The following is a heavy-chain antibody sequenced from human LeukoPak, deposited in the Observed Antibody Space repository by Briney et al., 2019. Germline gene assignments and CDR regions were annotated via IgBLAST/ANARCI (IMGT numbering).Heavy chain of an antibody. V-gene: IGHV4-34*01. Sequence: SETLSLACAVSGGSFSGYYWTWIRQPPGKGLEWIGEINHSGSANYNPSLMSRVTISLDTSKNHFSLNLSSVTAADTAVYYCARGQGTVTTHWGQGTLVTVSS. CDR1: GGSFSGYY. CDR3: ARGQGTVTTH. J-gene: IGHJ4*02. D-gene: IGHD4-11*01. CDR2: INHSGSA.